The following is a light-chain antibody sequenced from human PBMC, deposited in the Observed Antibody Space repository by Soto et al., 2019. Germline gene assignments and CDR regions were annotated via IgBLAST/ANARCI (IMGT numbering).Light chain of an antibody. J-gene: IGKJ1*01. CDR3: QQYHNWSPWT. Sequence: EIRMTQSPATVSGSPGERVTLSCRASQSVGSNLAWYQQKPGQPPRLLMYGVSTRATGIPARFSGSGSGTHFTLPILSLQSEDNSFYSCQQYHNWSPWTFGQGPKVALK. CDR2: GVS. V-gene: IGKV3-15*01. CDR1: QSVGSN.